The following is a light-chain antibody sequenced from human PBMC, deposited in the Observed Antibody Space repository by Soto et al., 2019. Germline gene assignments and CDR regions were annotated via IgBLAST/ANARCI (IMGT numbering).Light chain of an antibody. CDR1: QSVSSN. CDR3: QQYNNWPPFT. CDR2: GAS. J-gene: IGKJ3*01. Sequence: EIVMTQSPATLSVSPGERATLSCRASQSVSSNLAWYQQKPGQAPRLLIYGASTRATGIPARFSVSGSGTEFTLTISSLQSEDFAVYYCQQYNNWPPFTVGPGTKVDIK. V-gene: IGKV3-15*01.